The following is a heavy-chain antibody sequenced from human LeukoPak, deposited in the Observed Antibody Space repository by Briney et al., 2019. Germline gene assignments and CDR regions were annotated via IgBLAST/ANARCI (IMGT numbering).Heavy chain of an antibody. V-gene: IGHV1-69*13. CDR1: GGTFTSSA. CDR3: ARGASSGWELKIGYYYYYMDV. Sequence: SSLKVSCKASGGTFTSSAISGVRQAPGQGLEWVGGIIPIFCTTNYAQKFQGRVTITADESTGTAYMELSRLRSEDTAVYYCARGASSGWELKIGYYYYYMDVWGKGTTVTISS. CDR2: IIPIFCTT. J-gene: IGHJ6*03. D-gene: IGHD1-26*01.